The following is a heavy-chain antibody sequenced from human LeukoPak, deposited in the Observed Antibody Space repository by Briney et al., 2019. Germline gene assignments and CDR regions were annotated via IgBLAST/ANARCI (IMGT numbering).Heavy chain of an antibody. Sequence: ASVKVSCKASGYIFTGYYVHWVRQAPGQGLEWMGWINPYSGDTNYAQKFQGRVTMTRDTPISTAYMELSRLRFDDTAVYYCARDGLYDLTVVQGVVTDYYYYYMDVWGKGTTVTVSS. V-gene: IGHV1-2*02. CDR1: GYIFTGYY. CDR3: ARDGLYDLTVVQGVVTDYYYYYMDV. J-gene: IGHJ6*03. CDR2: INPYSGDT. D-gene: IGHD3-10*01.